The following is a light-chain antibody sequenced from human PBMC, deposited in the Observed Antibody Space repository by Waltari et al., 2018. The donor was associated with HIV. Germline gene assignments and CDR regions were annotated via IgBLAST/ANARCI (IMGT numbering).Light chain of an antibody. V-gene: IGLV2-14*01. Sequence: QSALTQPASVSGSPGQSITISCTGTSSDVGGYNYVSWYQQHPGKAPKLMIYDVSNPPSGVSNRFSGFKSGNTASLTISGLQAEDEADYYCSSYTSSSTRVFGTGTKVTVL. CDR3: SSYTSSSTRV. CDR2: DVS. J-gene: IGLJ1*01. CDR1: SSDVGGYNY.